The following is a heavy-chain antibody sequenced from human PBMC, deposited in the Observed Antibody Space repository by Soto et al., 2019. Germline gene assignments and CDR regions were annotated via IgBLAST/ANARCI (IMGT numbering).Heavy chain of an antibody. CDR3: VKGGSGYDYGDF. J-gene: IGHJ4*02. Sequence: VQLLESGGGLVEPGGSLRLSCVASAFTFTSHAMTWVRQAPGKGLEWVSGISGSGGSTYYADSVKGRLTISRDNSKNTLYLQMNSLRAEDTAVYYCVKGGSGYDYGDFWGQGTLVTVSS. V-gene: IGHV3-23*01. CDR1: AFTFTSHA. CDR2: ISGSGGST. D-gene: IGHD5-12*01.